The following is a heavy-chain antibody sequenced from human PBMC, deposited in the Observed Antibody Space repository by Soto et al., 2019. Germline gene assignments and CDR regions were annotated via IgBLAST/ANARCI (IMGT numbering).Heavy chain of an antibody. CDR3: ARGDLSTSGSQN. D-gene: IGHD3-3*01. CDR1: GGSFSAYY. Sequence: SETLSLTCAVYGGSFSAYYWSWIRQPPGKGLEWIGEINHSGSTNYNPSLKSRVTISVDTSKNQFSLKLSSVTAADTAVYYCARGDLSTSGSQNWGQGTLVTVSS. J-gene: IGHJ4*02. CDR2: INHSGST. V-gene: IGHV4-34*01.